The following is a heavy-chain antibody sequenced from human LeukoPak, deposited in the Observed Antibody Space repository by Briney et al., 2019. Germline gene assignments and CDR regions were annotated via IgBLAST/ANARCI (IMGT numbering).Heavy chain of an antibody. CDR2: ISYDGSNK. CDR1: GFTFSSYA. CDR3: ATYYYGMDV. J-gene: IGHJ6*02. V-gene: IGHV3-30-3*01. Sequence: PGRSLRLSCAASGFTFSSYAMHWVRQAPGKGLEWVAVISYDGSNKYYADSVKGRFTISRDNSKNTLYLQMNSLRAEDTAVYYCATYYYGMDVWGQGTTVTVSS.